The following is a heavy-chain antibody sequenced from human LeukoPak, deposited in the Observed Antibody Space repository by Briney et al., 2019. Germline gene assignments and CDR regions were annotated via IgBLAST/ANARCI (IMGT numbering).Heavy chain of an antibody. CDR3: ARPGDIAVADRFDY. Sequence: PSETLSLTCTVSGGSISSSSYYWGWIRQPPGKGLEWIGSIYYSGSTYYNPSPKSRVTISVDTSKNQFSLKLSSVTAADTAVYYCARPGDIAVADRFDYWGQGTLVTVSS. CDR2: IYYSGST. J-gene: IGHJ4*02. V-gene: IGHV4-39*01. D-gene: IGHD6-19*01. CDR1: GGSISSSSYY.